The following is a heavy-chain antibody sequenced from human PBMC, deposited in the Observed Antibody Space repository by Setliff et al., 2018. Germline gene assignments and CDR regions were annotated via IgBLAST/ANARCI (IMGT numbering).Heavy chain of an antibody. J-gene: IGHJ5*02. V-gene: IGHV7-4-1*02. D-gene: IGHD2-2*01. CDR3: ARDLGYCSTTSCHGDWFDP. Sequence: ASVKVSCKASGYTFTTYTINWVRQAPGQGLEYLGWINTNTGNPTYAQDFTGRFVFSLDTSVSTAYLQISSLKAEDTAVYYCARDLGYCSTTSCHGDWFDPWGQGTLVTVSS. CDR2: INTNTGNP. CDR1: GYTFTTYT.